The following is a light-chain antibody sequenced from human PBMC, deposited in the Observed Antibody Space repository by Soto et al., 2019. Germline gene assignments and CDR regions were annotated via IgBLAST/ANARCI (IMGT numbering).Light chain of an antibody. CDR3: QSYGGSLYV. Sequence: QSVLTQPPSVSGATGQMVTISCTGSSSDIGAGSDVHWYQQFPGTAPKLLIYGNNNRPSGVPDRFSGSKSGTSASLAITGLHDEDEADYFGQSYGGSLYVFGSGTKLTVL. CDR2: GNN. CDR1: SSDIGAGSD. J-gene: IGLJ1*01. V-gene: IGLV1-40*01.